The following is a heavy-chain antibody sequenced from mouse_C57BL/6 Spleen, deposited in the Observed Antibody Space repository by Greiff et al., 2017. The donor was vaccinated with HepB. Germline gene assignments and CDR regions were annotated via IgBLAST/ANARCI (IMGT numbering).Heavy chain of an antibody. CDR2: INPSTGGT. Sequence: VQLQQSGPELVKPGASVKISCKASGYSFTGYYMNWVKQSPEKSLEWIGEINPSTGGTTYNQKFKAKATLTVDKSSSTAYMQLKSLTSEDSAVYYFAIGWYYYGSSDYWGQGTTLTVSS. J-gene: IGHJ2*01. V-gene: IGHV1-42*01. CDR3: AIGWYYYGSSDY. D-gene: IGHD1-1*01. CDR1: GYSFTGYY.